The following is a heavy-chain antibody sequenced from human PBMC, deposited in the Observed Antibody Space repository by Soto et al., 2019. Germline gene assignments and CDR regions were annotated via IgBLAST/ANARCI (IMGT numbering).Heavy chain of an antibody. CDR2: ISYDGSNK. Sequence: GGSQRLSCAASAFTFSSYGMHWVRQAPGKGLEWVAVISYDGSNKYYADSVKGRFTISRDNSKNTLYLQMNSLRAEDTAVYYCAKDQRRYSYAYGYYGMDVWGQGTTVTVSS. CDR1: AFTFSSYG. D-gene: IGHD5-18*01. CDR3: AKDQRRYSYAYGYYGMDV. J-gene: IGHJ6*02. V-gene: IGHV3-30*18.